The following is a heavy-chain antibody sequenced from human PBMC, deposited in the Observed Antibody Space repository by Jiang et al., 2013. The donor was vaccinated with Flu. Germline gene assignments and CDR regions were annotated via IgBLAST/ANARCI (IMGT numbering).Heavy chain of an antibody. CDR3: ARAYFPDYIVDY. V-gene: IGHV4-30-2*01. D-gene: IGHD4-11*01. CDR2: IYHSGST. CDR1: GGSISSGGYS. J-gene: IGHJ4*02. Sequence: GSGLVKPSQTLSLTCAVSGGSISSGGYSWSWIRQPPGKGLEWIGYIYHSGSTYYNPSLKSRVTISVDRSKNQFSLKLSSVTAADTAVYYCARAYFPDYIVDYWGQGTLVTVSS.